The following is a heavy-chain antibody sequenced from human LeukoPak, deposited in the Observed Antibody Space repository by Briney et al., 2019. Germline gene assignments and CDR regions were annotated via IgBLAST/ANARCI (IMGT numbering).Heavy chain of an antibody. CDR2: MNPNSGNT. CDR3: ARDYYYDSSGYPADY. D-gene: IGHD3-22*01. V-gene: IGHV1-8*01. CDR1: GYTFTSYD. J-gene: IGHJ4*02. Sequence: GASVKVSCKASGYTFTSYDINWVRQATGQGLEWMGWMNPNSGNTSYAQKFQGRVTMTRDTSTSTVYMELSSLRSEDTAVYYCARDYYYDSSGYPADYWGQGTLVTVSS.